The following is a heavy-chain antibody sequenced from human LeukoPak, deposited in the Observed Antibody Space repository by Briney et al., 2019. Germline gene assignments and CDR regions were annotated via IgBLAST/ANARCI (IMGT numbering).Heavy chain of an antibody. V-gene: IGHV3-21*01. Sequence: PGGSLRLSCAASGFTFSSYSMNWVRQAPGKGLEWVSAISSSSSYIYYADSVKGRFTISRDNAKNSLYLQMNSLRAEDTAVYYCARDRHNVLLWFGDPNDYWGQGTLVTVSS. CDR3: ARDRHNVLLWFGDPNDY. CDR2: ISSSSSYI. D-gene: IGHD3-10*01. J-gene: IGHJ4*02. CDR1: GFTFSSYS.